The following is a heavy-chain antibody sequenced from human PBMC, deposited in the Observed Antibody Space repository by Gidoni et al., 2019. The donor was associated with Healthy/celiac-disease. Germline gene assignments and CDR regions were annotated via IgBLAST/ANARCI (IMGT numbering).Heavy chain of an antibody. CDR3: ARRVPIAARLHDAFDI. CDR2: IYYSGST. CDR1: GGSISSSSYY. Sequence: QLQLQESGPGLVKPSETLSLTCTVSGGSISSSSYYWGWIRQPPGKGLEWIGSIYYSGSTYYTPSLKSRVTISVDTSKNQFSLKLSSVTAADTAVYYCARRVPIAARLHDAFDIWGQGTMVTVSS. V-gene: IGHV4-39*01. J-gene: IGHJ3*02. D-gene: IGHD6-6*01.